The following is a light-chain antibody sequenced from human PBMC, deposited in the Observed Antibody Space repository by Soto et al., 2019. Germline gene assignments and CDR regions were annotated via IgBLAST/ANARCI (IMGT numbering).Light chain of an antibody. CDR2: DAS. J-gene: IGKJ3*01. CDR1: QDIGTS. Sequence: DILMTQSPSSLSAFVGERVTITCQASQDIGTSLNWYQQRPGEAPKFLIYDASRLEAGVPSRFSGSGSGTDFTFAISSLQPEDIATYYCQHRGTFGPGTKVDFK. V-gene: IGKV1-33*01. CDR3: QHRGT.